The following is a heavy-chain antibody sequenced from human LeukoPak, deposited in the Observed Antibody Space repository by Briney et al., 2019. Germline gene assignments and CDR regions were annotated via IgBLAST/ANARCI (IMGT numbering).Heavy chain of an antibody. D-gene: IGHD6-13*01. Sequence: SETLSLTCTVSGASISSYYWSWIRQPPGKRLEWIGYIYYSGSANYNPSLKSRVTISVDTSKNQFSLKLSSVTAADTAVYYCARTTEAHSWRTRYYDYYMDVWGKGTTVTVSS. CDR2: IYYSGSA. CDR1: GASISSYY. V-gene: IGHV4-59*01. J-gene: IGHJ6*03. CDR3: ARTTEAHSWRTRYYDYYMDV.